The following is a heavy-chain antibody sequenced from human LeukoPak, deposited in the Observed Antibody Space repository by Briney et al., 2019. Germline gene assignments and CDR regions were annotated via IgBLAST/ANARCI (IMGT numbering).Heavy chain of an antibody. D-gene: IGHD1-26*01. Sequence: ASVKVSCKASGYTFTSYYMHWVRQAPGQGLEWMGLINPTGGSTGYAEKFQGRVNMTRDMSTSTAYMELSSLRSEDTAIYYCARDNSVGDNAWWFDPWGQGTLVSVSS. J-gene: IGHJ5*02. CDR1: GYTFTSYY. CDR2: INPTGGST. V-gene: IGHV1-46*01. CDR3: ARDNSVGDNAWWFDP.